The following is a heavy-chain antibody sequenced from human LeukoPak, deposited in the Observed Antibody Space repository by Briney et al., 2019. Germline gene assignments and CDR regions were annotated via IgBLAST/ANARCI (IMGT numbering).Heavy chain of an antibody. CDR2: IYPRDSDT. CDR1: GYSFTSYW. D-gene: IGHD3-22*01. Sequence: GESMKISCKWSGYSFTSYWIGWVRQMPAKGLEWMGIIYPRDSDTRYSPSFQGQVTISADKSISTAYLQWSSLKASDTAMYYCARHTGITMIVIDYWGQGTLVTVSS. V-gene: IGHV5-51*01. CDR3: ARHTGITMIVIDY. J-gene: IGHJ4*02.